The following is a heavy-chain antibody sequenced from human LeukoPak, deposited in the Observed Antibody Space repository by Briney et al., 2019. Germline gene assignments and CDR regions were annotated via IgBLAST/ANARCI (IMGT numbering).Heavy chain of an antibody. CDR2: ISYDGSNK. Sequence: GGSLRLSCAASGFTFSSYTMHWVRQAPGKGLEWVALISYDGSNKYYVDSVKGRFTISRDNSKNTLYLQMNSLRVEDMAVYFCAKGGEVGITGYFDYWGQGTLVTVSS. CDR1: GFTFSSYT. V-gene: IGHV3-30-3*01. CDR3: AKGGEVGITGYFDY. D-gene: IGHD1-26*01. J-gene: IGHJ4*02.